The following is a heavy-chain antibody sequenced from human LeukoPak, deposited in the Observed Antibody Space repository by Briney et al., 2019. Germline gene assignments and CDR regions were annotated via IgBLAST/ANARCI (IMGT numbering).Heavy chain of an antibody. D-gene: IGHD3-22*01. CDR1: GFTFSSYS. J-gene: IGHJ3*02. V-gene: IGHV3-21*01. CDR2: ISSSSSYI. CDR3: AREAPSRSGYYYVYAFDI. Sequence: GGSLRLSCAASGFTFSSYSMNWVRQAPGKGLEWVSSISSSSSYIYYADPVKGRFTIARDNAKNSLYLQMNSLRAEDTAVYYCAREAPSRSGYYYVYAFDIWGQGTMVTVSS.